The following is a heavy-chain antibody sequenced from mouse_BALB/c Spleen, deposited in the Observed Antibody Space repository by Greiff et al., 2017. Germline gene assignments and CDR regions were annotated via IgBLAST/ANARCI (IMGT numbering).Heavy chain of an antibody. D-gene: IGHD1-1*01. CDR3: ARPIYYYGSSYVGYAMDY. Sequence: VKLVESGPGLVAPSQSLSITCTVSGFSLTSYGVHWVRQPPGKGLEWLGVIWAGGSTNYNSALMSRLSISKDNSKSQVFLKMNSLQTDDTAMYYCARPIYYYGSSYVGYAMDYWGQGTSVTVSS. CDR1: GFSLTSYG. CDR2: IWAGGST. V-gene: IGHV2-9*02. J-gene: IGHJ4*01.